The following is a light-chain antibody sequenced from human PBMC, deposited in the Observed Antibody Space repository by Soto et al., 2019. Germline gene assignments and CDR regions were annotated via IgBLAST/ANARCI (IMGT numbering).Light chain of an antibody. Sequence: EVVLTQSPGTLSLSPGERATLSCRASQSVSGSYLAWYQQKPGQAPRLLIYGASSRATGFPDRFSGTGSGTDFTLTISRLQPEDFAVYYCQYYGNSPKLTFGGGTKVEIK. CDR3: QYYGNSPKLT. J-gene: IGKJ4*01. V-gene: IGKV3-20*01. CDR1: QSVSGSY. CDR2: GAS.